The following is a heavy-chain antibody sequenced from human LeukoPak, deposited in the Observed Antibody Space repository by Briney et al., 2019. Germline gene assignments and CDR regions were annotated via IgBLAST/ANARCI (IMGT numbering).Heavy chain of an antibody. CDR2: INPSGGST. D-gene: IGHD4-11*01. V-gene: IGHV1-46*01. Sequence: GASVKVSCKASGYTFTSYYMHWVRQAPGQGLEWMGIINPSGGSTSYAQKFQGRVTMTRDMSTSTVYMELSSLRSEDTAVYYCAGDAVTNGSAGLFDPWGQGTLVTVSS. CDR1: GYTFTSYY. J-gene: IGHJ5*02. CDR3: AGDAVTNGSAGLFDP.